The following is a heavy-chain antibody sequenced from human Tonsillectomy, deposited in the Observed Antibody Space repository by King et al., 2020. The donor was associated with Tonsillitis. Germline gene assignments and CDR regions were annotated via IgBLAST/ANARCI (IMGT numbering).Heavy chain of an antibody. CDR3: AKDGSSWYTKKYGMDV. D-gene: IGHD6-13*01. CDR2: ISYGGSNK. V-gene: IGHV3-30*18. CDR1: GFTFSSYE. Sequence: VQLVESGGGVVQPGKSLRLSCAASGFTFSSYEMHWVRQAPGKGLEWVAVISYGGSNKYCADSVKGRFTISRDNSTNTLYLQMNSQRAEDTAVYYCAKDGSSWYTKKYGMDVWGQGTTVTVSS. J-gene: IGHJ6*02.